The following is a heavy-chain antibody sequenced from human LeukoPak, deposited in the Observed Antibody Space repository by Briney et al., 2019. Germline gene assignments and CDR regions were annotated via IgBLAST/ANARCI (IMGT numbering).Heavy chain of an antibody. D-gene: IGHD3-22*01. Sequence: GGSLRLSCAASGFTFSSYSMNWVRQAPGKGLEWIAYISSTASPTYYADSVKGRFTVSRDDAKHSLYLQMNSLRDEDTAVYYCTRAVWLIRKIDFWGQGTLVTGSS. CDR1: GFTFSSYS. J-gene: IGHJ4*02. V-gene: IGHV3-48*02. CDR3: TRAVWLIRKIDF. CDR2: ISSTASPT.